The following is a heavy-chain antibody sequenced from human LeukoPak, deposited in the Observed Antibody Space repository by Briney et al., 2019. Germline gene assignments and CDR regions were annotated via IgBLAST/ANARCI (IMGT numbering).Heavy chain of an antibody. CDR2: IYTSGST. CDR3: AVQLRGFGEASSFYFDY. D-gene: IGHD3-10*01. J-gene: IGHJ4*02. V-gene: IGHV4-61*02. Sequence: SQTLSLTCTVSGGSISSGSYYWSWIRQPAGKGLEWIGRIYTSGSTNYNPSLKSRVTISVDTSNNQFSLKLSSVTAADMAVYYCAVQLRGFGEASSFYFDYWGQGTLVTVSS. CDR1: GGSISSGSYY.